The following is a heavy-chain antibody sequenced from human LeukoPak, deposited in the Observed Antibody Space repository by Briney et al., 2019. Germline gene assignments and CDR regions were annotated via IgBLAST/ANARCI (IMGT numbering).Heavy chain of an antibody. CDR3: ARGLAAAGGDY. V-gene: IGHV4-34*01. Sequence: NPSETLSLTCAVYGGSFSGYYWSWIRQPPGKGLEWIGEINHSGSTNYNPSLKSRVTISVDTSKNQFSLKLSSVTAADTAVYYCARGLAAAGGDYWGQGTLVTVSS. CDR1: GGSFSGYY. D-gene: IGHD6-13*01. J-gene: IGHJ4*02. CDR2: INHSGST.